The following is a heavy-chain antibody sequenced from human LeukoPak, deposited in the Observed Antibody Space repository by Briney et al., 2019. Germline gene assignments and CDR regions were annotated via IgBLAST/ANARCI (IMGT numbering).Heavy chain of an antibody. D-gene: IGHD3-22*01. CDR2: IYTSGST. CDR3: ARASYSYDINGWVPFDY. J-gene: IGHJ4*02. Sequence: SETLSLTCTVSGGSISSSSHYWGWIRQPAGKGLEWIGRIYTSGSTNYNPSLKSRVTISGDTSKNQFSLRLSSVTAADTAVYYCARASYSYDINGWVPFDYWGQGTLVTVSS. V-gene: IGHV4-61*02. CDR1: GGSISSSSHY.